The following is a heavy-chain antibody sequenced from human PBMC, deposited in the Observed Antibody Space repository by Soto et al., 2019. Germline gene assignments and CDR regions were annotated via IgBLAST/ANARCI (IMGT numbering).Heavy chain of an antibody. CDR1: GFTFSSYA. J-gene: IGHJ5*02. CDR3: AKDDRYDMENNWFDP. Sequence: GGSLRLSCAASGFTFSSYAMSWVRQAPGKGLEWVSAISGSGGSTYYADSVKGRFTISRDNSKNTLYLQMNSLRAEDTAVYYCAKDDRYDMENNWFDPWGQGTVVTVSS. D-gene: IGHD3-9*01. CDR2: ISGSGGST. V-gene: IGHV3-23*01.